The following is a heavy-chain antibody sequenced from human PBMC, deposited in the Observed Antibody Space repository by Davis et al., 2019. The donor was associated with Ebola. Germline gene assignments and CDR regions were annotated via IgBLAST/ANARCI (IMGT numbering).Heavy chain of an antibody. CDR3: ARYYDSGMDV. J-gene: IGHJ6*04. V-gene: IGHV3-53*01. CDR2: IYSGGST. D-gene: IGHD3-22*01. Sequence: GESLKISCAASGFTVSSNYMGWVRQAPGKGLEWVSVIYSGGSTYYADSVKGRFTISRDNSKNTLYLQMNSLRAEDTAVYYCARYYDSGMDVWGKGTTVTVSS. CDR1: GFTVSSNY.